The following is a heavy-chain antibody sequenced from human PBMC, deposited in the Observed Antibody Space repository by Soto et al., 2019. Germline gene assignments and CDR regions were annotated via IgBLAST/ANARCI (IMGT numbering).Heavy chain of an antibody. J-gene: IGHJ6*02. CDR2: INPNSGGT. Sequence: PSVKVSCKASGYTFSGYYIHWLRQAPGQGLEWMGWINPNSGGTNYAQKFQGRVTVTRDTPTSTAYMELSRLTSDDTAVYYCARSLTEGYCTITGCYTRPLYGMDVWGQGTTVIVSS. D-gene: IGHD2-2*02. CDR3: ARSLTEGYCTITGCYTRPLYGMDV. V-gene: IGHV1-2*02. CDR1: GYTFSGYY.